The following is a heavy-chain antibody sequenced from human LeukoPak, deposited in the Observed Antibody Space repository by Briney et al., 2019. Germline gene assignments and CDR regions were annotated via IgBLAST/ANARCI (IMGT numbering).Heavy chain of an antibody. Sequence: GGSLRLSCAASGFTFRSYAMSWVRQAPGKGLEWVSAISGSGGSTYYADSVKGRFTISRDNSKNTLYLQMNSLRAEDTAVYYCAKGITMVRGVLTYYFDYWGQGTLVTVSS. D-gene: IGHD3-10*01. V-gene: IGHV3-23*01. CDR2: ISGSGGST. J-gene: IGHJ4*02. CDR1: GFTFRSYA. CDR3: AKGITMVRGVLTYYFDY.